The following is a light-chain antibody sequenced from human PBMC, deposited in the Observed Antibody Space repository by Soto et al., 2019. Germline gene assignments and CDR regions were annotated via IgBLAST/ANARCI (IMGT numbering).Light chain of an antibody. V-gene: IGLV1-44*01. Sequence: QSVLTQPPSASGTPGQRFTISCSGSSSNIGTNTINWYQHLPGTAPKLLIYTNNQRPSGVPDRFSGSKSGTSASLAISGLQSEDEADYYCAAWDDSLNGWVFGGGTQLTVL. CDR1: SSNIGTNT. CDR2: TNN. J-gene: IGLJ3*02. CDR3: AAWDDSLNGWV.